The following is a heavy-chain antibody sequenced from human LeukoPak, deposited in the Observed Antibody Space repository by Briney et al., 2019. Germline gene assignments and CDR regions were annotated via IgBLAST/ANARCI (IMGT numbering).Heavy chain of an antibody. J-gene: IGHJ4*02. CDR1: GFIFDDYG. CDR3: ARVYLSQQLVPGLDY. D-gene: IGHD6-13*01. V-gene: IGHV3-20*04. Sequence: GXSLRXSCAASGFIFDDYGMSWVRQAPGKGLEWVSGINWNGSITVYADSVKGRFTISRDNAKTSLYLQMNSLRAEDTALYYCARVYLSQQLVPGLDYWGQGTLVTVSS. CDR2: INWNGSIT.